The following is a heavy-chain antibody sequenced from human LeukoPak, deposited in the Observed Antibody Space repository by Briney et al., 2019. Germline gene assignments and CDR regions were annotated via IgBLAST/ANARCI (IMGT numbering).Heavy chain of an antibody. Sequence: GGSLRPSCAASGFTFNDYDMTWIRQAPGKGLEWISKISSSGSTIYYADSVRGRFTISRDNSKNSLYLQLNSLRADDTAVYYCAKGFGLRDAFDIWGQGTMVTVSS. CDR3: AKGFGLRDAFDI. CDR1: GFTFNDYD. J-gene: IGHJ3*02. V-gene: IGHV3-11*04. D-gene: IGHD3-10*01. CDR2: ISSSGSTI.